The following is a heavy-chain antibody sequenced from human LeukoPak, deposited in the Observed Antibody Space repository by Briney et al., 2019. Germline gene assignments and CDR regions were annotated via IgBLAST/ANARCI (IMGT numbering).Heavy chain of an antibody. CDR1: GFTFSSYG. V-gene: IGHV3-33*06. CDR3: AKDSTGYNWNYGWWYYYYGMDV. CDR2: IWYDGSNK. Sequence: GRSLRLSCAASGFTFSSYGMHWVRQAPGKGLEWVAVIWYDGSNKYYTDSVKGRFTISRDNSKNTLYLQMNSLRAEDTAVYYCAKDSTGYNWNYGWWYYYYGMDVWGQGTTVTVSS. J-gene: IGHJ6*02. D-gene: IGHD1-7*01.